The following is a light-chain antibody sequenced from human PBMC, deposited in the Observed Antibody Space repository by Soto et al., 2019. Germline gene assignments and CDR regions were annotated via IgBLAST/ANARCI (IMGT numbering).Light chain of an antibody. J-gene: IGKJ1*01. CDR1: QTVNNY. Sequence: LTHPPATLSVSPGGSTILSCRASQTVNNYLAWYQQKPGQAPRLLIYDTSKRAPGVPARFIGSGSGTAFTLTIDIVEPEDYAIYYCQQRSDWRWTFGQGTKVDI. CDR3: QQRSDWRWT. CDR2: DTS. V-gene: IGKV3-11*01.